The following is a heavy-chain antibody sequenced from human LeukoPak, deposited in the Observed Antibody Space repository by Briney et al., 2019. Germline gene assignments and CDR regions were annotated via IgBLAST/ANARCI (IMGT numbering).Heavy chain of an antibody. D-gene: IGHD6-19*01. CDR3: ARVTAVAGTSVGVDA. J-gene: IGHJ4*02. V-gene: IGHV3-30*02. Sequence: GGSLRLSCAASGFTFSSYGMHWVRQAPGKGLEWVAFIRYDGTNKYYADSVQGRFTISRDNSKNTLYLQMNSLRPEDTAVYYCARVTAVAGTSVGVDAWGQGILVTVS. CDR1: GFTFSSYG. CDR2: IRYDGTNK.